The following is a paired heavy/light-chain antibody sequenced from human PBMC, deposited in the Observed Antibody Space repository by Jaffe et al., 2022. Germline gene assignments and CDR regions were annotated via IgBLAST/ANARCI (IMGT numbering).Heavy chain of an antibody. CDR3: AKDSSSPPNTDGYYDILTGYYPMYYFDY. CDR2: IRYDGSNK. V-gene: IGHV3-30*02. J-gene: IGHJ4*02. CDR1: GFTFSSYG. D-gene: IGHD3-9*01. Sequence: QVQLVESGGGVVQPGGSLRLSCAASGFTFSSYGMHWVRQAPGKGLEWVAFIRYDGSNKYYADSVKGRFTISRDNSKNTLYLQMNSLRAEDTAVYYCAKDSSSPPNTDGYYDILTGYYPMYYFDYWGQGTLVTVSS.
Light chain of an antibody. J-gene: IGKJ4*01. CDR2: AAS. Sequence: AIRMTQSPSSFSASTGDRVTITCRASQGISSYLAWYQQKPGKAPKLLIYAASTLQSGVPSRFSGSGSGTDFTLTISCLQSEDFATYYCQQYYSYRPLTFGGGTKVEIK. CDR3: QQYYSYRPLT. V-gene: IGKV1-8*01. CDR1: QGISSY.